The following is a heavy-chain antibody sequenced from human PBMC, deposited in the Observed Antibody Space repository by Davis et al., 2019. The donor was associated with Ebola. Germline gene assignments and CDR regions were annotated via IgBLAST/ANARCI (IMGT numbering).Heavy chain of an antibody. CDR3: TRLGDSSGYYYYYYYGMDV. Sequence: GESLKISCAASGFTFSGSAMHWVRQASGKGLEWVGCIRSKANSYATAYAASVKGRFTISRDDSKNTAYLQMNSLKTEDTAVYYCTRLGDSSGYYYYYYYGMDVWGQGTTVTVSS. V-gene: IGHV3-73*01. D-gene: IGHD3-22*01. CDR2: IRSKANSYAT. CDR1: GFTFSGSA. J-gene: IGHJ6*02.